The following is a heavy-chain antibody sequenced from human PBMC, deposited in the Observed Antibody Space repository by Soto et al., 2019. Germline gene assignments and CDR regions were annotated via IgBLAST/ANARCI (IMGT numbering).Heavy chain of an antibody. Sequence: EVQLVESGGVVVQPGGSLRLSCAASGFTFDDYTMHWVRQAPGKGLEWVSLISWDGGITYYADSVKGRFTISRDNSKTSLYLQMNRLRTEDTALYYCAKDTEGADYGDYGGGSYGMDVWGQGTTVTVSS. D-gene: IGHD4-17*01. CDR3: AKDTEGADYGDYGGGSYGMDV. CDR1: GFTFDDYT. V-gene: IGHV3-43*01. J-gene: IGHJ6*02. CDR2: ISWDGGIT.